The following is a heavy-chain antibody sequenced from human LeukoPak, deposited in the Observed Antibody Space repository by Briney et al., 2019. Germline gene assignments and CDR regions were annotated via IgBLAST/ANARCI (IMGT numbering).Heavy chain of an antibody. V-gene: IGHV4-38-2*02. CDR2: IYHTGAT. D-gene: IGHD3-9*01. Sequence: SETLSLTCAVSGYSISSGYFWVWIRQPPGKGLEWIGSIYHTGATYYNPSLRSPVTISVDTSKNQFSLEVNSVTAADTAVYYCARDRGLTISANWFDPWGQGTLVTVSS. J-gene: IGHJ5*02. CDR3: ARDRGLTISANWFDP. CDR1: GYSISSGYF.